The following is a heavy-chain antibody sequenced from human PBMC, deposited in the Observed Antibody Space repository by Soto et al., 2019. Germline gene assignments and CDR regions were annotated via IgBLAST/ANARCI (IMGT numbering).Heavy chain of an antibody. CDR3: ARQSIAARPGGINWFDP. CDR2: IYYSGST. J-gene: IGHJ5*02. CDR1: GGSISSSSYY. Sequence: SETLSLTCTVSGGSISSSSYYWGWIRQPPGKGLEWIGSIYYSGSTYYNPSLKSRVTMSVDTSKNQFSLKLSSVTAADTAVYYCARQSIAARPGGINWFDPWGQGTLVTVS. D-gene: IGHD6-6*01. V-gene: IGHV4-39*01.